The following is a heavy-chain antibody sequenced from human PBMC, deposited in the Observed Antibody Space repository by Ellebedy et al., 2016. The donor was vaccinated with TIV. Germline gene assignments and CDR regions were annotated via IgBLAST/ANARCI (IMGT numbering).Heavy chain of an antibody. J-gene: IGHJ4*02. Sequence: MPSETLSLTCTVSGGSISSYYWSWIRQPAGKGLEWIGRIYTSGSTNYNPSLKSRVTMSVDTSKNQFSLKLSSVTAADTAVYYCARGGFGTTVTYYFDYWGQGTLVTVSS. CDR2: IYTSGST. D-gene: IGHD4-17*01. V-gene: IGHV4-4*07. CDR1: GGSISSYY. CDR3: ARGGFGTTVTYYFDY.